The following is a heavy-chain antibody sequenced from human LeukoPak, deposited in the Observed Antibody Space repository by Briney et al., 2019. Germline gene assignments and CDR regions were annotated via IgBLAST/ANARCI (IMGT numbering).Heavy chain of an antibody. CDR3: AKDAQRGFDYSYPLDH. CDR1: GFTFSHYG. J-gene: IGHJ5*02. CDR2: IWNDGSNK. V-gene: IGHV3-33*06. D-gene: IGHD4-11*01. Sequence: GGSLRLSCATSGFTFSHYGMHWVRQAPGKGLEWVAVIWNDGSNKYYGDSVKGRFTISIDNSKNTLYLQMNSLTVEDTAVYYCAKDAQRGFDYSYPLDHWGQGTLVTVSS.